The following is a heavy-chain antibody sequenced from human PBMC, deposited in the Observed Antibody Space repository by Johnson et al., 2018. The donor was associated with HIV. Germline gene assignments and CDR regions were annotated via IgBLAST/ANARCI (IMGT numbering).Heavy chain of an antibody. CDR2: ISYDGSNK. CDR1: GFTFSSYA. J-gene: IGHJ3*02. D-gene: IGHD6-19*01. Sequence: QVQLVESGGGVVQPGRSLRLSCAASGFTFSSYAMHWVRQAPGKGLEWVAVISYDGSNKYYADSVKGRFTISRDNSKNTLYLQMNSLRAEDTAVYYCARGGVAGAGTNAFDIWGQGTMVTVSS. CDR3: ARGGVAGAGTNAFDI. V-gene: IGHV3-30*04.